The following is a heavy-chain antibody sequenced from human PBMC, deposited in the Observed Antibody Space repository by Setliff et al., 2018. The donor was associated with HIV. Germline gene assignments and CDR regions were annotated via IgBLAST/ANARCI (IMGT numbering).Heavy chain of an antibody. J-gene: IGHJ3*02. Sequence: GGSLRLSCTASGLTISNFDMNWVRQAPGKGLEWVSYITSSGSITDYADSVKGRFTISRDNAKNSLYLQMNSLRAEDTAVYYCARDHYAFDIWGQGTMVTVSS. V-gene: IGHV3-21*05. CDR2: ITSSGSIT. CDR3: ARDHYAFDI. CDR1: GLTISNFD.